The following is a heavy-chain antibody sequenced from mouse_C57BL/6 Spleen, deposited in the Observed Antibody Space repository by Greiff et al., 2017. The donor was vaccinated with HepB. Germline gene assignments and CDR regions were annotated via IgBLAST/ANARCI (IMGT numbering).Heavy chain of an antibody. CDR1: GFNIKDDY. Sequence: EVQLQQSGAELVRPGASVKLSCTASGFNIKDDYMHWVKQRPEQGLEWIGWIDPENGDTEYASKFQGKATITADTSSNTAYLQLSSLTSEDTAVYYCTTYDGYSYAMDYWGQGTSVTVSS. J-gene: IGHJ4*01. CDR2: IDPENGDT. CDR3: TTYDGYSYAMDY. V-gene: IGHV14-4*01. D-gene: IGHD2-3*01.